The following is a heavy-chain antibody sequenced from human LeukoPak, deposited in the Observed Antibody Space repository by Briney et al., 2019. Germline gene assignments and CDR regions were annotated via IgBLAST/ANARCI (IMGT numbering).Heavy chain of an antibody. CDR3: TTNVLRWELFDY. Sequence: GGSLRLSCTGSGFTFRSAWMSWVRQAPGKGLEWVGRIRSETDDGTTDYAAPVKGRVTISRDDSKTTLYLQMHSLNTEDTAVYYCTTNVLRWELFDYWGQGTLVTVSS. V-gene: IGHV3-15*01. CDR1: GFTFRSAW. CDR2: IRSETDDGTT. D-gene: IGHD1-26*01. J-gene: IGHJ4*02.